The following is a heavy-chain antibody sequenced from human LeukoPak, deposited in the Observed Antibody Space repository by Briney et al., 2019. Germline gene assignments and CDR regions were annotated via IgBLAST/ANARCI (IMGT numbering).Heavy chain of an antibody. Sequence: GSLRLSCAASGFPFSTYEMNLVRQAPGKGLEGVSYISSGGSTIYYADSVKGRFTISRDNAKNSLYLQMNSLRAEDTAVYYCARDQKYFNAFDIWGQGTMVTVSS. CDR1: GFPFSTYE. CDR3: ARDQKYFNAFDI. V-gene: IGHV3-48*03. CDR2: ISSGGSTI. J-gene: IGHJ3*02. D-gene: IGHD3-10*01.